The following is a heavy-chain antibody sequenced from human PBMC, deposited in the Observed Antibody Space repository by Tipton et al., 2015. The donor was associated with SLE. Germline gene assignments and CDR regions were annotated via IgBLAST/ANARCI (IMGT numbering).Heavy chain of an antibody. D-gene: IGHD2-21*01. CDR1: GFTFGVYG. CDR2: ISYDGSNK. CDR3: ARPWGVYCDGDCYLDY. J-gene: IGHJ4*02. V-gene: IGHV3-30*03. Sequence: SLRLSCAASGFTFGVYGMHWVRQAPGKGLEWVALISYDGSNKYYADSVKGRFTISRNNSKNTLYLQMNSLIPEDTAVYYCARPWGVYCDGDCYLDYWGQGTLVTVSS.